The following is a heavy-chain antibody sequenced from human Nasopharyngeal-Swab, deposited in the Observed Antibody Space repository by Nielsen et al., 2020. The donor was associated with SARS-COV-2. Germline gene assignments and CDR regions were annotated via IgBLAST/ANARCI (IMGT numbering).Heavy chain of an antibody. CDR3: ARDTGYCSGGSCYLSHFDY. CDR2: ISSSGSTI. Sequence: LKISCAASGFTFSSYEMNWVRQAPGKGLEWVSYISSSGSTIYYADSVKGRFTISRDNAKNLLYLQMNSLRAEDTAVYYCARDTGYCSGGSCYLSHFDYWGQGTLVTVSS. D-gene: IGHD2-15*01. CDR1: GFTFSSYE. J-gene: IGHJ4*02. V-gene: IGHV3-48*03.